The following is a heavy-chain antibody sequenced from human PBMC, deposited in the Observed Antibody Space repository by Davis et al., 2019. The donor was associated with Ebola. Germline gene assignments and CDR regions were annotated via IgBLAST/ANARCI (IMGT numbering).Heavy chain of an antibody. CDR3: ARGWGYCSRTSCYSLYYGMDV. Sequence: MPSETLSPTCTVSGGSISSYYWSWIRQPPGKGLEWIGYIYYSGSTNYNPSLKSRVTISVDTSKNQFSLKLSSVTAADTAVYYCARGWGYCSRTSCYSLYYGMDVWGQGTTVTVSS. D-gene: IGHD2-2*01. CDR1: GGSISSYY. J-gene: IGHJ6*02. V-gene: IGHV4-59*12. CDR2: IYYSGST.